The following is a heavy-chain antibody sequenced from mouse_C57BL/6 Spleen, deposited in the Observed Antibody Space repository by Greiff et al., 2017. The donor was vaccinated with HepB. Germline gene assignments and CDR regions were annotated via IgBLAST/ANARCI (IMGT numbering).Heavy chain of an antibody. V-gene: IGHV1-26*01. D-gene: IGHD2-3*01. CDR3: AKVYDGYYVPFAY. J-gene: IGHJ3*01. CDR1: GYTFTDYY. Sequence: EVQLQQSGPELVKPGASVKISCKASGYTFTDYYMNWVKQSHGKSLEWIGDINPNNGGTSYNQKFKGKATLTVDKSSSTAYMELRSLTSEDSAVYYCAKVYDGYYVPFAYWGQGTLVTVSA. CDR2: INPNNGGT.